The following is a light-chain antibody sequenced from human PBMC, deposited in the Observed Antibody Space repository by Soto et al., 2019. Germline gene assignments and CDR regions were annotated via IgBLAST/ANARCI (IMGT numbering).Light chain of an antibody. CDR2: DNN. Sequence: QSVLTQSPSVSAAPGQKVTISCSGSSSNIGNNYVSWYQQLPGTAPKLLIYDNNKRPSGIPGRFSGSKSGTSATLGITGLQTGDEAIYYCGTWDSRLSGVLFGGGTKLTVL. CDR3: GTWDSRLSGVL. V-gene: IGLV1-51*01. J-gene: IGLJ2*01. CDR1: SSNIGNNY.